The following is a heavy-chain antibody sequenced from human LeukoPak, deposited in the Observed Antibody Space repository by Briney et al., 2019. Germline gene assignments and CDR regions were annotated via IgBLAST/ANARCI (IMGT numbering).Heavy chain of an antibody. CDR2: IYHSGST. CDR3: ARDNSYYDSSGYYPAHHY. V-gene: IGHV4-38-2*02. J-gene: IGHJ4*02. CDR1: GYSISSGYY. D-gene: IGHD3-22*01. Sequence: PSETLSLTCTVSGYSISSGYYWGWIRPPPGKGLEWIGSIYHSGSTYYNPSLKSRVTISVDTSKNQFSLKLSSVTAADTAVYYCARDNSYYDSSGYYPAHHYWGQGTLVTVSS.